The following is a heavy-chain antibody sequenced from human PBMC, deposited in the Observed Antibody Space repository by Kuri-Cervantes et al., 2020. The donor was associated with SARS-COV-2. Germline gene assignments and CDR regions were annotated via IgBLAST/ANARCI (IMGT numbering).Heavy chain of an antibody. CDR1: GGSFSGYY. V-gene: IGHV4-34*01. CDR2: INHSGST. D-gene: IGHD2-2*01. J-gene: IGHJ5*02. Sequence: ESLKISCAVYGGSFSGYYWSWIRQPPGKGLEWIGDINHSGSTNYNPSLKSRVTISVDTSKNQFSLKLSSVTAADTAVYYCARDPGDCSSTSCHPNWFDPWGQGTLVTVSS. CDR3: ARDPGDCSSTSCHPNWFDP.